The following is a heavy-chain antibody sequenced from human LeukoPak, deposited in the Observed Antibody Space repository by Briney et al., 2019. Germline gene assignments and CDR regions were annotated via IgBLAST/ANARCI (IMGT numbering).Heavy chain of an antibody. D-gene: IGHD2-15*01. J-gene: IGHJ3*02. CDR2: ISSSSNYI. Sequence: GGSLRLSCAASGFTFSSYSMNWVRQAPGKGLEWVSSISSSSNYIYYADSVKGRFTISRDNAKNLLYLQMNSLRAEDTAVYYCARKRSGGSFDAFDIWGQGTMVTVSS. CDR3: ARKRSGGSFDAFDI. CDR1: GFTFSSYS. V-gene: IGHV3-21*04.